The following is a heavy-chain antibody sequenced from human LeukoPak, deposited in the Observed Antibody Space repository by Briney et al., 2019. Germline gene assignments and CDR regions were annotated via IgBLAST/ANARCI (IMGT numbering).Heavy chain of an antibody. D-gene: IGHD3-16*02. CDR3: ARAQTNAYYDYVWGSYRYYFDY. V-gene: IGHV4-34*01. Sequence: PSETLSLTCAVYGGSFSGYYWSWIRQPPGKGLEWIGEINHSGSTNYNPSLKSRVTISVDTSKNQFSLKLSSVTAADTAVYYCARAQTNAYYDYVWGSYRYYFDYWGQGTLVTVSS. CDR2: INHSGST. CDR1: GGSFSGYY. J-gene: IGHJ4*02.